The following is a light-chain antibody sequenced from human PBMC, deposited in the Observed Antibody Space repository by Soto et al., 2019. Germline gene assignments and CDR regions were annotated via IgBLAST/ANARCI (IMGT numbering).Light chain of an antibody. CDR3: SSYAGSNNLVV. CDR2: EVS. V-gene: IGLV2-8*01. CDR1: SSDVGGYDY. J-gene: IGLJ2*01. Sequence: QSVLTQPPSASGSPGQSVTISCTGTSSDVGGYDYVSWYQHHPGKAPKVMIYEVSKRPSGVPDRFSGSKSGNTASLTVSGLQAEDEADYYCSSYAGSNNLVVFGGGTKVTVL.